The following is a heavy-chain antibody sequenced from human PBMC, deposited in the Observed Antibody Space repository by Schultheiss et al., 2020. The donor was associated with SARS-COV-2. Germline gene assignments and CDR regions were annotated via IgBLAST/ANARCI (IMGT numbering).Heavy chain of an antibody. CDR3: ARDRGGGGYNVFDY. CDR1: GGSISSSNW. CDR2: IYYSGST. Sequence: SETLSLTCAVSGGSISSSNWWSWVRQPPGKGLEWIGYIYYSGSTDYNPSLKSRVTISGDRSKNQFSLKLSSVTAADTAVYYCARDRGGGGYNVFDYWGQGTLVTVSS. J-gene: IGHJ4*02. D-gene: IGHD5-24*01. V-gene: IGHV4-4*02.